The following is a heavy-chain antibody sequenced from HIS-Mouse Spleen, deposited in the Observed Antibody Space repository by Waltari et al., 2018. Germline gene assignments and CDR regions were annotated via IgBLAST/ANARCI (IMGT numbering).Heavy chain of an antibody. Sequence: EVQLLESGGGLVQPGGSLRLSGAASGFTFSSYAMSWVRQAPGKGLEWVSAISGSGGSTYYADSVKGRFTISRDNSKNTLYLQMNSLRAEDTAVYYCAQNYYGSGSYYYWGQGTLVTVSS. CDR3: AQNYYGSGSYYY. J-gene: IGHJ4*02. V-gene: IGHV3-23*01. CDR1: GFTFSSYA. CDR2: ISGSGGST. D-gene: IGHD3-10*01.